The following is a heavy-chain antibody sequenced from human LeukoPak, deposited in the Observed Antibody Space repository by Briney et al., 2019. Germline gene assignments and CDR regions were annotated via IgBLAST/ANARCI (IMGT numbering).Heavy chain of an antibody. V-gene: IGHV1-2*02. D-gene: IGHD3-10*01. CDR1: GYTFTGYY. CDR2: INPNSGGT. J-gene: IGHJ5*02. CDR3: ARATTYYYGSGSYYNDP. Sequence: SVKVSCKASGYTFTGYYMHWVRQTPGQGLEWMGWINPNSGGTNYAQKFQGRVTMTRDTSISTAYMELSRLRSDDTAVYYCARATTYYYGSGSYYNDPWGQGTLVTVSS.